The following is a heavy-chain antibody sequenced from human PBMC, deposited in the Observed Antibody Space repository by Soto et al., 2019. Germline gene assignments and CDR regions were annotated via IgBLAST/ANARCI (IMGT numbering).Heavy chain of an antibody. CDR3: ARDSPQFDP. CDR2: IYYSGST. Sequence: PSETLSLTCTVSGGSINSGDCYWSWIRQPPGKGLEWIGYIYYSGSTNYNPSLKSRVTISVDTSKNQFSLKLSSVTAADTAVYYCARDSPQFDPWGQGTLVTVSS. CDR1: GGSINSGDCY. V-gene: IGHV4-61*08. J-gene: IGHJ5*02.